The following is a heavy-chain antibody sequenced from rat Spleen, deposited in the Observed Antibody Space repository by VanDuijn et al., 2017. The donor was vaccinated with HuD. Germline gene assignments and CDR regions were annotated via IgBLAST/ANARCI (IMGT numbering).Heavy chain of an antibody. Sequence: EVQLVESGGGLVQPGRSLKLSCVASGFTFSNYGMAWVRQAPTKGLEWVAYISTGGDNTYYRDSVQGRFTISRDNAKSTLYLQMDSLRSEDTATYYCATGPRILRLDWFAYWGQGTLVTVSS. V-gene: IGHV5S13*01. CDR1: GFTFSNYG. J-gene: IGHJ3*01. CDR3: ATGPRILRLDWFAY. D-gene: IGHD1-6*01. CDR2: ISTGGDNT.